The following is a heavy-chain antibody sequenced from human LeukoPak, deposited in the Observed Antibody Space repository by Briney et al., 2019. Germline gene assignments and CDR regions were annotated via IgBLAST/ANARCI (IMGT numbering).Heavy chain of an antibody. CDR1: GGSISSYY. V-gene: IGHV4-59*01. J-gene: IGHJ5*02. CDR3: ARDGRAVAGPFDP. CDR2: IYYSGST. D-gene: IGHD6-19*01. Sequence: SETLSLTCTVSGGSISSYYWSWIRQPPGKGLEWIGYIYYSGSTNYNPSPKSRVTISVDTSKNQFSLKLSSVTAADTAVYYCARDGRAVAGPFDPWGQGTLVTVSS.